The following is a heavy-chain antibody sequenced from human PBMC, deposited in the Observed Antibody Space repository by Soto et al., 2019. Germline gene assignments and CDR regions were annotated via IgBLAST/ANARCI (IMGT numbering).Heavy chain of an antibody. V-gene: IGHV3-9*02. CDR1: GFTSDYYG. D-gene: IGHD3-16*01. J-gene: IGHJ4*02. CDR2: IIWIPGLT. Sequence: GGSLRLSCAVSGFTSDYYGMHWVRQAPGKGLEWVSGIIWIPGLTGYADSVRGRFTISRDNAKRSLYLQMDSLRLDDTAVYYCVKDLVPGGADFWGQGIQVTVSS. CDR3: VKDLVPGGADF.